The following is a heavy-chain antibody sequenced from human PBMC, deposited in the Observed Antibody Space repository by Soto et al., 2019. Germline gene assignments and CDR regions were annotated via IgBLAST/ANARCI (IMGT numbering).Heavy chain of an antibody. Sequence: GGSLRLSCAAFGFTFSSYSMNWVRQAPGKGLKWVSSISSSSSYIYYADSVKGRFTISRDNAKNSLYLQMNSLRAEDTAVYYCARDSTEAGTYYYYGMDVWGQGTTVTVSS. V-gene: IGHV3-21*01. CDR1: GFTFSSYS. CDR3: ARDSTEAGTYYYYGMDV. CDR2: ISSSSSYI. D-gene: IGHD6-13*01. J-gene: IGHJ6*02.